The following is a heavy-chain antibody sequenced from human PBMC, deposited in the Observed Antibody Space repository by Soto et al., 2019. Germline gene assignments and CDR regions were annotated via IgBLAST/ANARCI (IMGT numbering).Heavy chain of an antibody. CDR3: ARPSGWYGALEE. CDR1: EFTFNNYA. J-gene: IGHJ4*02. D-gene: IGHD6-19*01. V-gene: IGHV3-30*04. CDR2: ISYEGGNK. Sequence: QVQLLESGVGVVQHGRSWRLSSPASEFTFNNYAFHWVRQAPGKGPEWVALISYEGGNKFYAESVMGRFTISRDSSEKTLFLQMNSLGTEDTAVYYCARPSGWYGALEEWGQGPLVTVSS.